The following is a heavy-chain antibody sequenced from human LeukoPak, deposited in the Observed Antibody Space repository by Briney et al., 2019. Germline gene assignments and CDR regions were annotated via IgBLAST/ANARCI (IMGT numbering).Heavy chain of an antibody. CDR2: INPKSGDT. V-gene: IGHV1-2*03. J-gene: IGHJ6*02. CDR1: GYTFTGHY. D-gene: IGHD2-2*01. Sequence: LGASVKVSCKASGYTFTGHYMHWVRQAPGQGLEWMGWINPKSGDTNHAQKFQGRVTLTWDTSISTAYMELSRLRSDDTAVYYCARDGGHCGSNSCSVYYYYGLDAWGQGTTVTVSS. CDR3: ARDGGHCGSNSCSVYYYYGLDA.